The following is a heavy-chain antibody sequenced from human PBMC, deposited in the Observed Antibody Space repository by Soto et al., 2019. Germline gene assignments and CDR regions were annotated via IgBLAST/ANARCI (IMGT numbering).Heavy chain of an antibody. D-gene: IGHD3-22*01. CDR1: GFTFSSYW. CDR3: ARDYYYDSSGYYLPAELGSRDDAFDI. V-gene: IGHV3-7*05. CDR2: IKQDGSEK. Sequence: GGSLRLSCAASGFTFSSYWMSWVRQAPGKGLEWVANIKQDGSEKYYVDSVKGRFTISRDNAKNSLYLQMNSLRAEDTAVYYCARDYYYDSSGYYLPAELGSRDDAFDIWGQGTMVTVSS. J-gene: IGHJ3*02.